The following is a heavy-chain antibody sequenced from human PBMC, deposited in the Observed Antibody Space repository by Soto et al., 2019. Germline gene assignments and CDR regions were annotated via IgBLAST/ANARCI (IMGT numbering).Heavy chain of an antibody. CDR1: SGCISSSNW. V-gene: IGHV4-4*02. CDR2: IYHSGST. CDR3: ARDLAVAKRRESHYFDY. Sequence: SQTLSLTCAVSSGCISSSNWWRWVRQPPGKGLEWIGEIYHSGSTNYNPSLKSRVTISVDKSKNQFSLKLSSVTAADTAVYYCARDLAVAKRRESHYFDYWGQGTLVTVSS. J-gene: IGHJ4*02. D-gene: IGHD6-19*01.